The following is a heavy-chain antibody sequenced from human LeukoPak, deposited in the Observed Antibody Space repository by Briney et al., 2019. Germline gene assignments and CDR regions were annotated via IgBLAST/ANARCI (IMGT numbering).Heavy chain of an antibody. CDR1: GFTFSNYW. Sequence: PGGSLRLSCAASGFTFSNYWMHWVRQAPGKGLAWVSRIKSDGSSTSYADSVKGRFTISRDNAKNTLYLQMNSLRAEDTAVYYCARIGAATYAFDIWGQGTMVTVSS. V-gene: IGHV3-74*01. D-gene: IGHD1-26*01. CDR3: ARIGAATYAFDI. J-gene: IGHJ3*02. CDR2: IKSDGSST.